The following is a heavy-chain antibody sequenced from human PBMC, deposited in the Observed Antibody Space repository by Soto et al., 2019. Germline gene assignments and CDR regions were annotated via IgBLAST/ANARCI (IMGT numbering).Heavy chain of an antibody. CDR1: GGTFSSYA. J-gene: IGHJ5*02. D-gene: IGHD3-22*01. Sequence: ASVKVSCKASGGTFSSYAISWVRQAPGQGLEWMGGIIPIFGTANYAQKFQGRVTITADESTRTAYMELGSLRSEDTAVYYCARDLVRRSSGYYLHDWFDPWGQGTLVTVSS. V-gene: IGHV1-69*13. CDR3: ARDLVRRSSGYYLHDWFDP. CDR2: IIPIFGTA.